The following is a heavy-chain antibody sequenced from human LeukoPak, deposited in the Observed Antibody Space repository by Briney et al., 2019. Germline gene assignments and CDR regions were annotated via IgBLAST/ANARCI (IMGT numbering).Heavy chain of an antibody. Sequence: GGSLRLSCAASGNYWMHWVRQVPGKGLVWVSHINSDGSWTSYADSVKGRFTISRDNSKNTLYLQMNSLRAEDTAVYYCAKDGGSYYSGEIDYWGQGTLVTVSS. CDR3: AKDGGSYYSGEIDY. CDR2: INSDGSWT. J-gene: IGHJ4*02. D-gene: IGHD1-26*01. CDR1: GNYW. V-gene: IGHV3-74*01.